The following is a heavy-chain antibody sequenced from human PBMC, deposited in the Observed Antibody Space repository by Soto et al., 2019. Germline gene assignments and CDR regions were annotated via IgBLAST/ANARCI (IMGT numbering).Heavy chain of an antibody. D-gene: IGHD3-3*01. CDR1: GFTFSDYY. J-gene: IGHJ5*02. Sequence: GGSLRLSCAASGFTFSDYYMSWIRQAPGKGLEWVSYISSSGSTIYYADSVKGRFTISRDNAKNSLYLQMNSLRAENTAVYYCARVAGSRRITIFGAASSFWFDPWGQGALVTVSS. CDR3: ARVAGSRRITIFGAASSFWFDP. V-gene: IGHV3-11*01. CDR2: ISSSGSTI.